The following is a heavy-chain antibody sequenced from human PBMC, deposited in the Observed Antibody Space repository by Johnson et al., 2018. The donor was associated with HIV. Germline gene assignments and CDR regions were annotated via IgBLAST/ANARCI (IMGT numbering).Heavy chain of an antibody. CDR1: GFTFTSHG. D-gene: IGHD4-17*01. CDR3: AKVGGRHDYGDYLGAFDI. Sequence: QVQLVESGGGVVRPGGSLRLSCAVSGFTFTSHGMHWVRQAPGKGLEWVAGISYDGSNKYYADSVKGRFTISRDNSKNTLYLQMSSLRTEDTAVYYCAKVGGRHDYGDYLGAFDIWGQGTMVTVSS. J-gene: IGHJ3*02. CDR2: ISYDGSNK. V-gene: IGHV3-30*18.